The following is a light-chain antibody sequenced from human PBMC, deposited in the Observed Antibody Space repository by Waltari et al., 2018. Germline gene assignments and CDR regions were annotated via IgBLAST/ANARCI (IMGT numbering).Light chain of an antibody. CDR1: HNINIY. Sequence: DIQMTQSPSSLSASVGDTVTITFRASHNINIYLNWYQQKPGRAPKLLIHGASSLHTGVPSRFSCSGSGTDFTLTISSLQPEDFATYYCQQGYSTRFTFGPGTIVDMK. J-gene: IGKJ3*01. V-gene: IGKV1-39*01. CDR2: GAS. CDR3: QQGYSTRFT.